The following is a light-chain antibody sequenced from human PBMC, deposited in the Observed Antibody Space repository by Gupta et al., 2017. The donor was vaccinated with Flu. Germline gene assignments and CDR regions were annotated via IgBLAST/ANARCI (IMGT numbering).Light chain of an antibody. CDR3: TVWDDSLSGYV. CDR2: RNN. V-gene: IGLV1-47*01. Sequence: RVTISCCGSSSNIERDFVSWFQHAPGTAPKLLIHRNNQRPSGVPARFSASKSGTSASLAISGLRSEDEADYYCTVWDDSLSGYVFGTGTKVTVL. CDR1: SSNIERDF. J-gene: IGLJ1*01.